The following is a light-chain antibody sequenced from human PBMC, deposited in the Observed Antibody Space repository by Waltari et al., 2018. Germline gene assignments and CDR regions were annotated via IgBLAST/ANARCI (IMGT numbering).Light chain of an antibody. V-gene: IGLV2-11*01. Sequence: QSALTQPHSVSASPGQSVTIPCSGSINDVGVDDHVPWYQQLPGKAPKLILYDVAKRPSGVPSRFSGSKYGTTASLTISGLQTDDEATYYCCSYAGAYTFVFGGGTKLTVL. CDR2: DVA. J-gene: IGLJ3*02. CDR3: CSYAGAYTFV. CDR1: INDVGVDDH.